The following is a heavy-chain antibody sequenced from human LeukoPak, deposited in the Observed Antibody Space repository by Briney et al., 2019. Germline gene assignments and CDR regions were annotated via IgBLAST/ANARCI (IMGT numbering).Heavy chain of an antibody. J-gene: IGHJ4*02. D-gene: IGHD6-19*01. Sequence: SVNVSCKASGGTFSSYAISWVRQAPGQGLEWMGGIIPIFGTANYAQKFQGRVTITADKSTSTAYMELSSLRSEDTAVYYCARVPQYSSGWLSFDYWGQGTLVTVSS. CDR1: GGTFSSYA. CDR2: IIPIFGTA. V-gene: IGHV1-69*06. CDR3: ARVPQYSSGWLSFDY.